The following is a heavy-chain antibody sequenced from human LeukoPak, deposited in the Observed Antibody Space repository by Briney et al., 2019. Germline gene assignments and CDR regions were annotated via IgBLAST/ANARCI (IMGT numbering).Heavy chain of an antibody. J-gene: IGHJ5*02. V-gene: IGHV3-23*01. Sequence: GGSLRLSCAASGFTFSSYAMSWVRQAPGRGLEWVSGTSGSGVGTYYADSVKGRFTISRDNSKNTLYLQMDSLRAEDTAVYYCAKGESILDPWGQGTLVTVSS. D-gene: IGHD6-6*01. CDR2: TSGSGVGT. CDR1: GFTFSSYA. CDR3: AKGESILDP.